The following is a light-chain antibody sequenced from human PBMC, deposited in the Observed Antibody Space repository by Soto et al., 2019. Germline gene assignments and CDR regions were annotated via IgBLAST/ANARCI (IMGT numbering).Light chain of an antibody. CDR1: QSVSSSY. Sequence: EILLTQSPGTLSLSPGERATLSCRASQSVSSSYLAWYQQKPGQAPRLLIYGASSRATGIPDRFSGSGSGTDFTLTISRLEPEDSAVFYCQYYGRSPYTFGQGTKVDIK. J-gene: IGKJ2*01. CDR2: GAS. V-gene: IGKV3-20*01. CDR3: QYYGRSPYT.